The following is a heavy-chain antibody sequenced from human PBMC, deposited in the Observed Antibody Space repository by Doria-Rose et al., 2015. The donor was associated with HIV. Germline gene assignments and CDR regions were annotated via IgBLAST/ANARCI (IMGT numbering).Heavy chain of an antibody. J-gene: IGHJ4*02. CDR2: IYYSGST. Sequence: IGYIYYSGSTYYNPSLKSRVTISVDTSKNQFSLKLSSVTAADTAVYYCARGGIDYRSYYFDYWGQGTLVTVSS. D-gene: IGHD4-4*01. V-gene: IGHV4-30-4*01. CDR3: ARGGIDYRSYYFDY.